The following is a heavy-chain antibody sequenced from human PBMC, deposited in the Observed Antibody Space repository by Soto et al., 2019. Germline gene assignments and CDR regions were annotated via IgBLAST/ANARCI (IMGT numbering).Heavy chain of an antibody. CDR1: GFTFSSYG. CDR2: ISDDGSNK. CDR3: SKEAVVTPGHSPEYYYYGMDV. J-gene: IGHJ6*02. Sequence: QVQLVESGGGVVQPGRSLRLSCAASGFTFSSYGMQWVRQAPGKGLEWVAVISDDGSNKYYADSVKGRFTISRDNPKNTLYLQMNSLRDENTAVSYCSKEAVVTPGHSPEYYYYGMDVWGQGTTVTVSS. V-gene: IGHV3-30*18. D-gene: IGHD2-21*02.